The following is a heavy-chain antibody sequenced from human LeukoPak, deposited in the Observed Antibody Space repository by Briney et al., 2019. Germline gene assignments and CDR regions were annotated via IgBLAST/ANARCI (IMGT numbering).Heavy chain of an antibody. CDR2: ISNTRNYI. CDR1: GFTVSSNY. Sequence: GGSLRLSCAASGFTVSSNYISWVRQAPGKGLEWVSSISNTRNYIYYADSVKGRFTISRDNAKNSLYLQMNSLRAEDTAVYYCAKEGGVGATAYFDYWGQGTLVTVSS. V-gene: IGHV3-21*01. J-gene: IGHJ4*02. CDR3: AKEGGVGATAYFDY. D-gene: IGHD1-26*01.